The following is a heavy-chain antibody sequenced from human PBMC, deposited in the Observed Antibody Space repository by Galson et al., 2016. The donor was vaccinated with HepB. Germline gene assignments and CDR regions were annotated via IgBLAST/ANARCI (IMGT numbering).Heavy chain of an antibody. V-gene: IGHV4-39*01. J-gene: IGHJ6*02. Sequence: SETLSLTCTVSGDSISSSYYWVWVRQPPGKGLEWIRSMHYSGSIYSNPSLKSRVTVSLDTSKNQVSLKLTSVTAADTAVYYCAKAQWEIRHAMDVWGQGTTVSVSS. D-gene: IGHD1-26*01. CDR1: GDSISSSYY. CDR3: AKAQWEIRHAMDV. CDR2: MHYSGSI.